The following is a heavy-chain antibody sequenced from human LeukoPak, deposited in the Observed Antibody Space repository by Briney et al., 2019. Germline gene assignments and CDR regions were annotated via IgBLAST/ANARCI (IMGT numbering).Heavy chain of an antibody. D-gene: IGHD3-9*01. Sequence: PGGCLRLSCAASGFIFSNSAMTWVRQAPGKGLEWVSVIGDSGSNAYYADAVKGRFTISRDNSKNTLYLQMSSLSAEDTAIYYRAKVSIFQGAFDYWGQGTLVTVSP. CDR2: IGDSGSNA. CDR3: AKVSIFQGAFDY. CDR1: GFIFSNSA. V-gene: IGHV3-23*01. J-gene: IGHJ4*02.